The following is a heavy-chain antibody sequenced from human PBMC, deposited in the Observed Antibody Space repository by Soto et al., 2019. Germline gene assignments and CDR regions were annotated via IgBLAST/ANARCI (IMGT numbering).Heavy chain of an antibody. V-gene: IGHV3-11*06. D-gene: IGHD6-13*01. J-gene: IGHJ4*02. CDR3: ARDQEGSSWSTHYFDY. CDR2: ISSSSSYT. CDR1: GFTFSDYY. Sequence: GGSPRLSCAASGFTFSDYYMSWIRQAPGKGLEWVSYISSSSSYTNYADSVKGRFTISRDNAKNSLYPQMNSLRAEDTAVYYCARDQEGSSWSTHYFDYWGQGTLVTVSS.